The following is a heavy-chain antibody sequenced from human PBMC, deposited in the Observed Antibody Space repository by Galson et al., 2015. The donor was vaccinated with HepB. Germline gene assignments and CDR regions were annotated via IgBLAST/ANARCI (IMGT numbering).Heavy chain of an antibody. CDR2: ISSSSSTI. J-gene: IGHJ6*02. Sequence: SLRLSCAASGFTFSSYSMNWVRQAPGKGLEWVSYISSSSSTIYYTDYVKGRFTISRDNAKNSLYLQMNRLRAEDTAVYYCARDLYWLGYSSIWYRTYGRDVWGRGTTVTVSS. D-gene: IGHD6-13*01. CDR3: ARDLYWLGYSSIWYRTYGRDV. CDR1: GFTFSSYS. V-gene: IGHV3-48*04.